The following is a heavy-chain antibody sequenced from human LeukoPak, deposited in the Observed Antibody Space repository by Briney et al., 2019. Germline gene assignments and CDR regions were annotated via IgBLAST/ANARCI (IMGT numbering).Heavy chain of an antibody. CDR1: GFTFSSYV. CDR2: ISYDGSNE. V-gene: IGHV3-30*04. CDR3: AKDNWNYYYYYYYMDV. Sequence: GGSLRLSCAASGFTFSSYVMHWVRQAPGKGLEWVAIISYDGSNEYYADSVKGRFTISRDNSKNTLYLQMNSLRAEDTAVYYCAKDNWNYYYYYYYMDVWGKGTTVTVSS. J-gene: IGHJ6*03. D-gene: IGHD1-7*01.